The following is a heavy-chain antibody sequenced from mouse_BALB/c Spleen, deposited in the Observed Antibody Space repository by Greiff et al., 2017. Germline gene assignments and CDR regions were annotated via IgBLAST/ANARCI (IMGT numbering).Heavy chain of an antibody. V-gene: IGHV5-17*02. CDR1: GFTFSSFG. D-gene: IGHD3-3*01. Sequence: EVKVVESGGGLVQPGGSRKLSCAASGFTFSSFGMHWVRQAPEKGLEWVAYISSGSSTIYYADTVKGRFTISRDNPKNTLFLQMTSLRSEDTAMYYCARRDLLGDAMDYWGQGTSVTVSS. J-gene: IGHJ4*01. CDR2: ISSGSSTI. CDR3: ARRDLLGDAMDY.